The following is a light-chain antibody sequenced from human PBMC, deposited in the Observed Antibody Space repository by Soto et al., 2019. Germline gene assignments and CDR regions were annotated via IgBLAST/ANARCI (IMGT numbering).Light chain of an antibody. CDR1: QSVSSN. J-gene: IGKJ1*01. CDR2: GAS. V-gene: IGKV3-15*01. Sequence: EIVMTQSPATLSVSPGERATLSCRASQSVSSNLAWYQQKPGQAPRLLIYGASTRATGIPARFSGSGSGTEFTLTISSLQSEDFAVYYCQQYNNPGPWTFGQGTKVEIK. CDR3: QQYNNPGPWT.